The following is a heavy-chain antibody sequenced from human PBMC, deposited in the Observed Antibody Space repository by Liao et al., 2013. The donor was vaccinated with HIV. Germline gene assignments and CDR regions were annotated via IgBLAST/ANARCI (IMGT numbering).Heavy chain of an antibody. CDR1: GGSISSYY. V-gene: IGHV4-59*01. CDR3: ARGTPYYDFWSGYGELGNFDY. D-gene: IGHD3-3*01. Sequence: QVQLQESGSGLVKPSETLSLTCTVSGGSISSYYWSWIRQPPGKGLEWIGYLYYSGSTNYNPSLKSRVTISVDTSKNQFSLKLSSVTAADTAVYYCARGTPYYDFWSGYGELGNFDYWGQGTLVTVSS. J-gene: IGHJ4*02. CDR2: LYYSGST.